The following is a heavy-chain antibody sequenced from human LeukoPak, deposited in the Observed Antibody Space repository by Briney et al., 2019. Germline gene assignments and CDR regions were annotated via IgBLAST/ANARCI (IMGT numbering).Heavy chain of an antibody. CDR1: GGTFSSYA. D-gene: IGHD2-2*01. J-gene: IGHJ3*02. V-gene: IGHV1-69*06. CDR3: ARGYCSSTSCYAFDI. CDR2: IIPIFGTA. Sequence: SVKVSCKSSGGTFSSYAISWVRQAPGQGLEWMGGIIPIFGTANYAQKFQGRVTITADKSTSTAYMELSSLRSEDTAVYYCARGYCSSTSCYAFDIWGQGTMVTVSS.